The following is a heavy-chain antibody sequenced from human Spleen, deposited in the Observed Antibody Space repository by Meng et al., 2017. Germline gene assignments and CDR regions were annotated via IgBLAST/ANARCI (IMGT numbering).Heavy chain of an antibody. V-gene: IGHV1-69*13. CDR1: GYAFTSYG. D-gene: IGHD2-8*02. J-gene: IGHJ6*02. CDR2: IIPLFGTT. CDR3: ARDRDLGRGVDGMDV. Sequence: SVKVSCKASGYAFTSYGVSWVRQAPGQGLEWMGRIIPLFGTTNYAQKFHGRVTITADESTSTAYLEVSSLRSEDTAVYYCARDRDLGRGVDGMDVWGQGTTVTVSS.